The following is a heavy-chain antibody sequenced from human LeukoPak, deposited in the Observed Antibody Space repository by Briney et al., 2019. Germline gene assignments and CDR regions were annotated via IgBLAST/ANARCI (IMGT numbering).Heavy chain of an antibody. V-gene: IGHV4-39*01. CDR3: ARVVWGSYRSSGD. D-gene: IGHD3-16*02. CDR2: IYYSGST. CDR1: GGSISSSSYY. J-gene: IGHJ4*02. Sequence: PSETLSLTCTVSGGSISSSSYYWGWIRQPPGKGREWIGSIYYSGSTYYNPSLKSRVTISVDTSKNQFSLKLSSVTAADTAVYYCARVVWGSYRSSGDWGQGTLVTVSS.